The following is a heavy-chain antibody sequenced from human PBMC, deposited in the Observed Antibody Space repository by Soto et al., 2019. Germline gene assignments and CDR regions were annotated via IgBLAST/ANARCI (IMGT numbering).Heavy chain of an antibody. V-gene: IGHV4-39*01. CDR3: ARRTGYSYGRRFDY. CDR2: IYYSGST. CDR1: GGSISSSSYY. Sequence: SETLSLTCTVSGGSISSSSYYWGWIRQPPGKGLEWIGSIYYSGSTYYNPSLKSRVTISVDTSKNQFSLKLSSVTAADTVVYYCARRTGYSYGRRFDYWGQGTLVTVSS. D-gene: IGHD5-18*01. J-gene: IGHJ4*02.